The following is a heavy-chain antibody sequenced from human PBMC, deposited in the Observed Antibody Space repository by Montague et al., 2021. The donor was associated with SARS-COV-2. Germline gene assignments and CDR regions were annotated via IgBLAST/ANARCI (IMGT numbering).Heavy chain of an antibody. D-gene: IGHD3-9*01. Sequence: SETLSLTCTVSGGSISSNSYYWGWIRQPPGQGLEWIGSIYYSGRXXYNPSLKSRVTMSVDTPKSHFSLNLSSVTAADTAVFYCVRGGYSDWLSPCESWGQGTLVTVSS. CDR3: VRGGYSDWLSPCES. CDR1: GGSISSNSYY. V-gene: IGHV4-39*02. J-gene: IGHJ5*02. CDR2: IYYSGRX.